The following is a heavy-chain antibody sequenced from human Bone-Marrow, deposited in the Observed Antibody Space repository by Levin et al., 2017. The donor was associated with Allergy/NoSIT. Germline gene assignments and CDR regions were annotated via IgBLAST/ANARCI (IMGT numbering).Heavy chain of an antibody. Sequence: GESLKISCKGSGYSFTSYWIGWVRQMPGKGLEWMGIIYPGDSDTRYSPSFQGQVTISADKSISTAYLQWSSLKASDTAMYYCARHGDTYCSGGSCYPDYWGQGTLVTVSS. CDR3: ARHGDTYCSGGSCYPDY. D-gene: IGHD2-15*01. CDR1: GYSFTSYW. CDR2: IYPGDSDT. J-gene: IGHJ4*02. V-gene: IGHV5-51*01.